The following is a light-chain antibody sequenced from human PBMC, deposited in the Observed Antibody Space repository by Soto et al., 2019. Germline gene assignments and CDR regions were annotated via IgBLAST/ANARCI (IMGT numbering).Light chain of an antibody. V-gene: IGKV3-15*01. CDR1: QSVSSN. CDR2: GAS. J-gene: IGKJ2*01. Sequence: EIVMTQSPATLSVSPGERATLSCRASQSVSSNLAWYQRKPGQAPRLLIYGASTRATGIPARFSGSGSGTEFTLTISSLQSEDFAVYYCQQYNSWPPSYTFGQGTKVDIK. CDR3: QQYNSWPPSYT.